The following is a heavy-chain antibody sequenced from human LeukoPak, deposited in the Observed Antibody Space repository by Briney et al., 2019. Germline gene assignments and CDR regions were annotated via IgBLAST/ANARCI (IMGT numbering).Heavy chain of an antibody. CDR3: AREGRSGSYEY. J-gene: IGHJ4*02. D-gene: IGHD1-26*01. Sequence: PSETLSLTCTVSGGSVSSGGYYWSWMRQPPGKGREWIAYIYYSGSTNYNPSLKSRVTISVDTSKNQFSLKLSSVTAADTAVYYCAREGRSGSYEYWGQGTLITVSS. CDR1: GGSVSSGGYY. CDR2: IYYSGST. V-gene: IGHV4-61*08.